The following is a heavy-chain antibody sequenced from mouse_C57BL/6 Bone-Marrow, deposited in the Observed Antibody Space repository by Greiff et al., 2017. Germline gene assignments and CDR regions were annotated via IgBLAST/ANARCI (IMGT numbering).Heavy chain of an antibody. CDR3: ARQYYGA. J-gene: IGHJ1*03. V-gene: IGHV5-6*02. CDR1: GFTFSSYG. D-gene: IGHD1-2*01. CDR2: ISSGGSYT. Sequence: EVKLVESGGDLVKPGGSLKLSCAASGFTFSSYGMSWVRQTPDKRLEWVATISSGGSYTYYPDSVKGRFTISRDNAKNTLYLQMSSLKSEDTAMDYCARQYYGAWGTGTTVTVSS.